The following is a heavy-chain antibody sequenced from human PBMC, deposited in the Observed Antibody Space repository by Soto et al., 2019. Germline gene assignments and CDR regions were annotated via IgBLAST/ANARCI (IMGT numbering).Heavy chain of an antibody. CDR3: ARRAPGGGSYYKVHFDY. J-gene: IGHJ4*02. V-gene: IGHV3-30-3*01. Sequence: GGSLRLSCAASGFTFSSYAMHWVRQAPGKGLEWVAVISYDGSNKYYADSVKGRFTISRDNSKNTLYLQMNSLRAEDTAVYYCARRAPGGGSYYKVHFDYWGQGTLVTVSS. CDR1: GFTFSSYA. D-gene: IGHD1-26*01. CDR2: ISYDGSNK.